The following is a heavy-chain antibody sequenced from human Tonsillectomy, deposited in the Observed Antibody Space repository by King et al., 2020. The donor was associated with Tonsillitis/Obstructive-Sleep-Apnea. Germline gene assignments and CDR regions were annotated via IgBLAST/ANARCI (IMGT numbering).Heavy chain of an antibody. Sequence: QLVQSGGGLVQPGGSLRLSCAASGFTFSSYWMHWVRQAPGKGLVWVSRINSDGSSTSYADSVKGRITISRDNAKNTLYLQMNSLRAEDTALYFCARRSIAVAAGAFDIWGQGTMVTVSS. CDR1: GFTFSSYW. D-gene: IGHD6-19*01. CDR3: ARRSIAVAAGAFDI. V-gene: IGHV3-74*01. CDR2: INSDGSST. J-gene: IGHJ3*02.